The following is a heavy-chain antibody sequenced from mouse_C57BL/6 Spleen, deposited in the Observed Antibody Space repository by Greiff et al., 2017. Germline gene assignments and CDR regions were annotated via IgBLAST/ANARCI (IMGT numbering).Heavy chain of an antibody. J-gene: IGHJ4*01. D-gene: IGHD1-1*01. CDR1: GFTFSSYA. CDR2: ISSGGDYI. CDR3: TRGPLYYGSSYDYAMDY. Sequence: EVQLQQSGEGLVKPGGSLKLSCAASGFTFSSYAMSWVRQTPEKRLEWVAYISSGGDYIYYADTVKGRFTISRDNARNTLYLQMSSLKSEDTAMYYCTRGPLYYGSSYDYAMDYWGQGTSVTVSS. V-gene: IGHV5-9-1*02.